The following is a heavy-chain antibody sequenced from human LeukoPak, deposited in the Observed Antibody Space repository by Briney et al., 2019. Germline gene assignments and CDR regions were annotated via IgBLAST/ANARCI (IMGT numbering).Heavy chain of an antibody. CDR1: GGSNSSSSYY. D-gene: IGHD5-12*01. Sequence: PSETLSLTCTVSGGSNSSSSYYWGWIRQPPGKGLEWIGSIYYSGSTYYNPSLKSRVTISVDTSKNQFSLKLSSVTAADTAVYYCARLRIQGVGGYWGQGTLVTVSS. CDR3: ARLRIQGVGGY. CDR2: IYYSGST. V-gene: IGHV4-39*01. J-gene: IGHJ4*02.